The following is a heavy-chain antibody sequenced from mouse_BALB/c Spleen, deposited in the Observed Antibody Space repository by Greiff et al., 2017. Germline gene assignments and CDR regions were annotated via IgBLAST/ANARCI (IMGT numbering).Heavy chain of an antibody. V-gene: IGHV7-1*02. CDR2: SRNKANDYTT. CDR1: GFTFSDFY. D-gene: IGHD2-1*01. Sequence: EVKVVESGGGLVQPGGSLRLSCATSGFTFSDFYMEWVRQPPGKRLEWIAASRNKANDYTTEYSASVKGRFIVSRDTSQSILYLQMNALRAEDTAIYYCARGGYGNFAYWGQGTLVTVSA. J-gene: IGHJ3*01. CDR3: ARGGYGNFAY.